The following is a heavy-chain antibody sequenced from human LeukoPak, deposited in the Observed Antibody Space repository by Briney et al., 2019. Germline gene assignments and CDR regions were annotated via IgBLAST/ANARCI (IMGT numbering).Heavy chain of an antibody. J-gene: IGHJ4*02. D-gene: IGHD1-26*01. V-gene: IGHV3-30*18. CDR2: ISYDGSNK. CDR3: AEDFSLVGATPQI. Sequence: GRSLRLSCAASGFTFSSYGMHWVRQAPGKGLEWVAVISYDGSNKYYADSVKGRFTISRDNSKNTLYLQMNSLRAEDTAVYYCAEDFSLVGATPQIWGQGTLVTVSS. CDR1: GFTFSSYG.